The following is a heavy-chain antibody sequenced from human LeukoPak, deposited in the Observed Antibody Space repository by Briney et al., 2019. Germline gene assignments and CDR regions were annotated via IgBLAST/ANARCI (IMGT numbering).Heavy chain of an antibody. D-gene: IGHD5-24*01. CDR2: ISSSSSTI. Sequence: SGGSLRLSCAASGFTFNSYSMNWVRQAPGKGLEWVSFISSSSSTIYYADSVKGRFTISRDNAKNSLYLQMNSLRAEDTAVYFCARESYEMATATRTYHFDYWGQGTLVTVPS. V-gene: IGHV3-48*01. CDR3: ARESYEMATATRTYHFDY. J-gene: IGHJ4*02. CDR1: GFTFNSYS.